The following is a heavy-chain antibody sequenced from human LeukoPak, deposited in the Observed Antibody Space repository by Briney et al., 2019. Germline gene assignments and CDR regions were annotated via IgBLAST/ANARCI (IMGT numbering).Heavy chain of an antibody. J-gene: IGHJ4*02. CDR3: ATALLTMVRGVMSG. V-gene: IGHV1-24*01. CDR2: FDPEDGET. D-gene: IGHD3-10*01. Sequence: ASVKVSCKVSGYTLTELSMHWVRQAPGKGLEWMGGFDPEDGETIYAQKFQGRVTMTEDTSTDTAYMELSSLRSDDTAVYYCATALLTMVRGVMSGWGQGTLVTVSS. CDR1: GYTLTELS.